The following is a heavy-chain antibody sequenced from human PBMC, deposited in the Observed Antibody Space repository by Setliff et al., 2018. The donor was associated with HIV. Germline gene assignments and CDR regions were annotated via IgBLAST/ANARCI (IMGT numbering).Heavy chain of an antibody. J-gene: IGHJ4*02. CDR1: GFTFSSYW. CDR3: ARAGSTNVIFDY. Sequence: GGSLRLSCAASGFTFSSYWMHWVRQAPGKGLEWVANIKQDESETYYVDSVKGRFTISRDNAKNSLYLQINSLRAEDTAVYYCARAGSTNVIFDYWGQGALVTVSS. D-gene: IGHD1-1*01. CDR2: IKQDESET. V-gene: IGHV3-7*03.